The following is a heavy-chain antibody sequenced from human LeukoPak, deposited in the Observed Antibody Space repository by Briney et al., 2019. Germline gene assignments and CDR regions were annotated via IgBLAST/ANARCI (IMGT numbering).Heavy chain of an antibody. CDR3: ATLVVTARVDY. Sequence: GASVKVSCKASGYTFTSYYMHWVRQAPGQGLEWMGIINPSGGSTSYAQKFQGRVTMTRDTSTSTVYMELSSLRSEDTAVYYCATLVVTARVDYWGQGTLVTVSS. V-gene: IGHV1-46*01. J-gene: IGHJ4*02. CDR1: GYTFTSYY. CDR2: INPSGGST. D-gene: IGHD2-21*02.